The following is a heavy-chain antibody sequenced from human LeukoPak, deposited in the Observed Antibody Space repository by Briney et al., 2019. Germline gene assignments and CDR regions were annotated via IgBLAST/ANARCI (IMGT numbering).Heavy chain of an antibody. V-gene: IGHV4-39*07. J-gene: IGHJ4*02. CDR3: ARESPGGSPSGYEY. D-gene: IGHD3-9*01. Sequence: SETLSLTCTVSGGSINSSSYYWGWIRQPPGKGLEWIGSIYYSGSTYYNPSLKSRVTISVDTSKNQFSLKLSSVTAADTAVYYCARESPGGSPSGYEYWGQGTLVTVSS. CDR1: GGSINSSSYY. CDR2: IYYSGST.